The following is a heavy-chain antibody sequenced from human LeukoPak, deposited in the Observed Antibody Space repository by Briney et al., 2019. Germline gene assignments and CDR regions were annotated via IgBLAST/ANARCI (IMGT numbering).Heavy chain of an antibody. CDR2: INHNGST. Sequence: ETLSLTCAVYGGSFSGYYWSWIRQPPGKGLEWIGEINHNGSTNYNPSLKSRVTISVDTFKNQFSLKLSSVTAADTAVYYCDAYSYGFHYWGQGTLVTVSS. J-gene: IGHJ4*02. V-gene: IGHV4-34*01. CDR1: GGSFSGYY. CDR3: DAYSYGFHY. D-gene: IGHD5-18*01.